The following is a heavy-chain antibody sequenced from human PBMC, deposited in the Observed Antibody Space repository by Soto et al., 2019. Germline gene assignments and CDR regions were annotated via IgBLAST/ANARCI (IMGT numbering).Heavy chain of an antibody. CDR3: ARDLKSYGSGSYYPPPYYFDY. Sequence: QVQLVESGGGLVKPGGSLRLSCAASGFTFSDYYMSWIRQAPGKGLECVSYISSSGSTIYYADSVKGRFTISRDNAKNSLYLQMNSLRAEDTAVYYCARDLKSYGSGSYYPPPYYFDYWGQGTLVTVSS. CDR1: GFTFSDYY. V-gene: IGHV3-11*01. D-gene: IGHD3-10*01. CDR2: ISSSGSTI. J-gene: IGHJ4*02.